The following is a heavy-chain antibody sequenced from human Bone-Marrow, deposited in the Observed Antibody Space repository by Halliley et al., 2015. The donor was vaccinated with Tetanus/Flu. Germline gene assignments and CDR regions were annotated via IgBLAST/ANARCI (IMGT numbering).Heavy chain of an antibody. J-gene: IGHJ4*02. D-gene: IGHD6-13*01. CDR3: AKVSQQPASGLDY. CDR2: NPNGGNT. Sequence: NPNGGNTGYAQRFQGRVPITRNTSISTAYMELSSLRSEDTAVYYCAKVSQQPASGLDYWGQGTLVTVSS. V-gene: IGHV1-8*03.